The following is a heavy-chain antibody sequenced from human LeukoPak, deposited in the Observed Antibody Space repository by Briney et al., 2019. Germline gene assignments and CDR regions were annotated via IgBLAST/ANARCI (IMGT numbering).Heavy chain of an antibody. Sequence: GGSLRLSCAVSGITLSNYGMSWVLQAPGKGLEWVAGISGSGGGTNYADSVKGRFTISRDNSKNTLYLQMNSLRAEDTAAYFCAKRGVVIRVILVGFHKEAYYFDSWGQGALVTVSS. J-gene: IGHJ4*02. V-gene: IGHV3-23*01. D-gene: IGHD3-22*01. CDR2: ISGSGGGT. CDR1: GITLSNYG. CDR3: AKRGVVIRVILVGFHKEAYYFDS.